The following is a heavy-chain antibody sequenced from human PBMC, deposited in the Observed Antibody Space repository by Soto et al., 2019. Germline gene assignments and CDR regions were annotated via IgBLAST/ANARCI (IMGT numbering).Heavy chain of an antibody. CDR2: IYYSGST. J-gene: IGHJ5*02. CDR3: ARGCITQIVSEPWFDP. Sequence: PSETLSLTCTVSGGSISSYYWSWIRQPPGKGLEWIGYIYYSGSTNYNPSLKSRVTISVDTSKNQFSLKLSSVTAADTAVYYCARGCITQIVSEPWFDPWGQGTLVTVSS. V-gene: IGHV4-59*01. D-gene: IGHD2-8*01. CDR1: GGSISSYY.